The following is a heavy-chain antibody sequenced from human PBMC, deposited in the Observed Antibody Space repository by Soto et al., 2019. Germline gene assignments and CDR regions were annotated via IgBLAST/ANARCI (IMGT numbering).Heavy chain of an antibody. J-gene: IGHJ1*01. CDR1: GGSFSGFY. Sequence: QVQVQQWGAGLVKPSETQSITCAVHGGSFSGFYWSWIRQPPGKGLEYIGEINHIGITNYNPSLKSRVTISVDTSENQLSLKLNSVTAADTAVYYCTRGYAVNWHTPHYWGQGTLVTVSS. CDR3: TRGYAVNWHTPHY. D-gene: IGHD4-4*01. CDR2: INHIGIT. V-gene: IGHV4-34*01.